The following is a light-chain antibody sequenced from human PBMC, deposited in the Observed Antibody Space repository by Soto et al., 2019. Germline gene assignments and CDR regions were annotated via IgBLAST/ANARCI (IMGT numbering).Light chain of an antibody. V-gene: IGKV3-20*01. CDR2: GAS. Sequence: EIVLTQSPGTLSLSPGERATLSCRASQSVSSSYLAWYQQKPGQAPRLLIYGASSRATGIPDRFSGSGSGIDFTLTISRLEPEDFAVCYCQQYGSSPLITFGQGTRLEIK. CDR3: QQYGSSPLIT. CDR1: QSVSSSY. J-gene: IGKJ5*01.